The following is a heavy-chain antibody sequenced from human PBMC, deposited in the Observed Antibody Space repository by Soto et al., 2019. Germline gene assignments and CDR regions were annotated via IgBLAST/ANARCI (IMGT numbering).Heavy chain of an antibody. D-gene: IGHD3-10*01. Sequence: ASVKVSCKASGYTFTGYYMHWVRQAPGQGLEWMGWINPNSGGTNYAQKFQGWVTMTRDTSISTAYMELSRLRSDDPAVYYCARDRGEGALLPPYYYYGMDVWGQGTTVTVSS. CDR1: GYTFTGYY. V-gene: IGHV1-2*04. J-gene: IGHJ6*02. CDR3: ARDRGEGALLPPYYYYGMDV. CDR2: INPNSGGT.